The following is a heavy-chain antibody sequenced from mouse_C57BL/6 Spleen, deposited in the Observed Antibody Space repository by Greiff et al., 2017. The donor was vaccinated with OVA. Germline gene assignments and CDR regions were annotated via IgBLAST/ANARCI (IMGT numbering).Heavy chain of an antibody. D-gene: IGHD1-1*01. Sequence: VQLQQPGAELVKPGASVTLSCKASGYTFTSYCITWVKQRPGQGLEWIGDIYPGSGSTNYNEKFKSKATLTVDTSSSTAYMQLSSLTSEDSAVYYCARPDYYGSSLLDYWGQGTTLTVSS. CDR3: ARPDYYGSSLLDY. CDR2: IYPGSGST. V-gene: IGHV1-55*01. CDR1: GYTFTSYC. J-gene: IGHJ2*01.